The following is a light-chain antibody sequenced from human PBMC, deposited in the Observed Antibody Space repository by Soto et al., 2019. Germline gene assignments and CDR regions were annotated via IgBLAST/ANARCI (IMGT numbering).Light chain of an antibody. CDR1: SSNIGAGFD. J-gene: IGLJ3*02. V-gene: IGLV1-40*01. Sequence: QSVLTQPPSVSGAPGQRVTISCTGNSSNIGAGFDVHWYLQLPGTAPRLLIYGNANRPSGVPDRFSGSKSCTSAPLAINGLQAEDEADYYCQSYDSSLGGSGVFGGGTKLTVL. CDR2: GNA. CDR3: QSYDSSLGGSGV.